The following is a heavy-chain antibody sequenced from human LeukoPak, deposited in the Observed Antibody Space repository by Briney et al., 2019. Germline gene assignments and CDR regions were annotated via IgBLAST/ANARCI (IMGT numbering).Heavy chain of an antibody. CDR1: GFTFSSYT. J-gene: IGHJ3*02. V-gene: IGHV3-48*01. CDR2: ISSSSSTI. Sequence: GGSLRLSCAASGFTFSSYTMNWVRQAPGKGLEWVSYISSSSSTIYYADSVKGRFTISRDNAKNSLYLQMNSLRAEDTAVYYCATRRPPNERTYYDFWSGFAFDIWGQGTMVTVSS. D-gene: IGHD3-3*01. CDR3: ATRRPPNERTYYDFWSGFAFDI.